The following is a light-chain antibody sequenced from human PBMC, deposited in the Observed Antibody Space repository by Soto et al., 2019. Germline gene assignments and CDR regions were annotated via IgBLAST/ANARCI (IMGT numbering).Light chain of an antibody. CDR2: AAS. Sequence: PGERATLSCRASRSFASSYLGWYQQKPGQAPRLLLYAASKRATGIPDRFSGSGSGTDFTLTINRLEPEDSAVYYCQQYGSSPPYTFGHGTKVEI. J-gene: IGKJ2*01. V-gene: IGKV3-20*01. CDR1: RSFASSY. CDR3: QQYGSSPPYT.